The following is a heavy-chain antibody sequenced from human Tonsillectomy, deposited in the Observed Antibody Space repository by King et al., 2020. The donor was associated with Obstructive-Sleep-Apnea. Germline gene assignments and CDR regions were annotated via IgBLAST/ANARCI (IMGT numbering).Heavy chain of an antibody. CDR2: MSGSGGRP. CDR3: AKVGWFGEFDF. D-gene: IGHD3-10*01. V-gene: IGHV3-23*04. J-gene: IGHJ4*02. CDR1: GFTFSSYA. Sequence: VQLVESGEGLVQPGGSLRLSCAFSGFTFSSYAMSWVRQAPGKGLKWVSAMSGSGGRPYYADSVKGRVAISRDHSKNTLFLQMNSLRADDTAIYYCAKVGWFGEFDFWGQGTLVTVSS.